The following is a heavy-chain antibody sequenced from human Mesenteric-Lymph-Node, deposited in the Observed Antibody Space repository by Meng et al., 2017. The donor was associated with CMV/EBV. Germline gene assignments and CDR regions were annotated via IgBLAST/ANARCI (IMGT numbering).Heavy chain of an antibody. J-gene: IGHJ4*02. CDR2: IYWDDDK. D-gene: IGHD6-13*01. Sequence: QITFKESGPTLVKPTQTLTLTCTFSGFSLSTIGVGVGWIRQPPGKALEWLALIYWDDDKRYSPSLKSRLTITKDTSKNQVVLTMTNMDPVDTATYYCAHSSGIAAAGPFYFDYWGQGTLVTVSS. V-gene: IGHV2-5*02. CDR1: GFSLSTIGVG. CDR3: AHSSGIAAAGPFYFDY.